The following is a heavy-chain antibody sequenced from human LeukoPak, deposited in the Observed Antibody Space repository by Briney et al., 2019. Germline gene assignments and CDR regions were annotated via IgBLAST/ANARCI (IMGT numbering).Heavy chain of an antibody. CDR2: IYYSGST. CDR3: ARGRGIAVAGTRDFDY. J-gene: IGHJ4*02. D-gene: IGHD6-19*01. Sequence: SETLSLTCTVSGDSISSYYWSWIRQPPGKGLEWIGYIYYSGSTKYNPSLKSRVTMSLDTSKSQFSLKLSSVTAADTAVYYCARGRGIAVAGTRDFDYWGQGTLVTVSS. V-gene: IGHV4-59*12. CDR1: GDSISSYY.